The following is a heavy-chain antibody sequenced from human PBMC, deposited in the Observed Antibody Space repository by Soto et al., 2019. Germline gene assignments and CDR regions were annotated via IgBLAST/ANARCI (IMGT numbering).Heavy chain of an antibody. D-gene: IGHD3-3*01. CDR1: GYNFAGYW. CDR2: IYPSDSDT. J-gene: IGHJ4*02. V-gene: IGHV5-51*01. Sequence: GESLKLSCKGSGYNFAGYWIAWVRQMPGKGLELMGIIYPSDSDTRYRPSFQGQVTISADKSISSAYLQWSSLRASDTAMYYCARGGVSTRTFDYWGQGTPVTVSS. CDR3: ARGGVSTRTFDY.